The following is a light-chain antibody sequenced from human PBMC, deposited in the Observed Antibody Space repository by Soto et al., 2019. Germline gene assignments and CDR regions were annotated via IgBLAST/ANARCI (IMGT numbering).Light chain of an antibody. Sequence: EIVLTQSPDTLSLSPGERATLSCRASQSVRAYLAWYQQKPGHAPRLLIYDASNRATGIPARFSGSGSGTDFTLTISSLEPEDFAVYYCQQRSSWPLTFGGGTKVEIK. CDR1: QSVRAY. J-gene: IGKJ4*01. CDR3: QQRSSWPLT. V-gene: IGKV3-11*01. CDR2: DAS.